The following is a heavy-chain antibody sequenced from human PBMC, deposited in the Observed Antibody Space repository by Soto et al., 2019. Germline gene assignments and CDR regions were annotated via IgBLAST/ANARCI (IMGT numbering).Heavy chain of an antibody. J-gene: IGHJ4*02. CDR2: IYYSGST. Sequence: SETLSLTCTVSGGSISSGGYYWSWIRQHPGKGLEWIGYIYYSGSTYYNPSLKSRVTISVDTSKNQFSLKLSSVTAADTAVYYCARSAAQWLVFDYWGQGTLVTVSS. D-gene: IGHD6-19*01. CDR3: ARSAAQWLVFDY. CDR1: GGSISSGGYY. V-gene: IGHV4-31*03.